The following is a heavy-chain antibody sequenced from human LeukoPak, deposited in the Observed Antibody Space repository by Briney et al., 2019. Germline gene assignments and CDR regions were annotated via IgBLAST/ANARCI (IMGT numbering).Heavy chain of an antibody. CDR2: IYSSGTT. D-gene: IGHD6-19*01. V-gene: IGHV4-59*01. J-gene: IGHJ4*02. CDR1: GGSISSYY. CDR3: ARISGFSSGWVFDF. Sequence: SETLSLTCTVSGGSISSYYWSCIRQPPGKGLEWIGYIYSSGTTNYNSSLKSRVTVSLDTSEQFSLKLSSVTAADTAVYYCARISGFSSGWVFDFWGQGILVTVSS.